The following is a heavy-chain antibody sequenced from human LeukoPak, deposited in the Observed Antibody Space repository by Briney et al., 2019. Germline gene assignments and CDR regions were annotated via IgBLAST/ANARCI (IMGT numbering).Heavy chain of an antibody. D-gene: IGHD2-2*01. CDR2: IYTSGST. J-gene: IGHJ6*02. Sequence: SETLSLTCTVSGGSISSYYWSWIRQPAGKGLGWIGRIYTSGSTNYNPSLKSRVTMSVDTSKNQFSLKLSSVTAADTAVYYCARGRLAYCSSTSCYVGEDYYYGMDVWGQGTTVTVSS. CDR1: GGSISSYY. V-gene: IGHV4-4*07. CDR3: ARGRLAYCSSTSCYVGEDYYYGMDV.